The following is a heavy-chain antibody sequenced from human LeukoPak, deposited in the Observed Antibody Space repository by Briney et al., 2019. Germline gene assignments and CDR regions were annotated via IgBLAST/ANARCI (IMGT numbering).Heavy chain of an antibody. Sequence: ASVKVSCKASGYTFTAYYIHWVRQAPGQGLEWMGWINPNSGGTNYAQKFQGRVTMTRDTSISTAYMELSRLRSDDTAVYYCARLIYSYYINSGGNWFDPWGQGTLVTVSS. J-gene: IGHJ5*02. CDR2: INPNSGGT. CDR3: ARLIYSYYINSGGNWFDP. V-gene: IGHV1-2*02. CDR1: GYTFTAYY. D-gene: IGHD4-11*01.